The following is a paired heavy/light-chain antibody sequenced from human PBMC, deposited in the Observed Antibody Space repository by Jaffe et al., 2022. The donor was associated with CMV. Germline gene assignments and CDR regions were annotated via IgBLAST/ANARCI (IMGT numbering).Heavy chain of an antibody. J-gene: IGHJ4*02. V-gene: IGHV3-33*06. CDR3: AKDSELYGSIYTFDS. CDR1: GFSFRNYG. D-gene: IGHD6-13*01. Sequence: QVQLVESGGGVVQPGRSLRLSCKASGFSFRNYGMHWVRQAPGKGLEWMAVIWYDGSDKYYADSVQGRFTISRDNSKTTVYLQMNSLRAEDTAIYYCAKDSELYGSIYTFDSWGQGTLVTVSS. CDR2: IWYDGSDK.
Light chain of an antibody. V-gene: IGKV3-11*01. Sequence: EIVLTQSPATLSLSPGERATLSCRASQSISKYLAWYQHTPGQAPRLLMYDASNRATGIPARFSGSGSGTDFTLTISSLEPEDFAVYFCQQRSTWPTFGQGTKLEIK. CDR1: QSISKY. CDR2: DAS. J-gene: IGKJ2*01. CDR3: QQRSTWPT.